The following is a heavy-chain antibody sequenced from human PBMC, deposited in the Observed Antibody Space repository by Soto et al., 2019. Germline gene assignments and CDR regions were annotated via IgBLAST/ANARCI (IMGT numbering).Heavy chain of an antibody. J-gene: IGHJ6*03. CDR3: ARDEYDYIWGSYRDGGYMDV. Sequence: ASVKVSCKAPGYTFTSYDINWVRQATGQGLEWMGWMNPNSGNTGYAQKFQGRVTMTRNTSISTAYMELSSLRSEDTAVYYCARDEYDYIWGSYRDGGYMDVWGKGTTVTVS. CDR2: MNPNSGNT. V-gene: IGHV1-8*01. CDR1: GYTFTSYD. D-gene: IGHD3-16*02.